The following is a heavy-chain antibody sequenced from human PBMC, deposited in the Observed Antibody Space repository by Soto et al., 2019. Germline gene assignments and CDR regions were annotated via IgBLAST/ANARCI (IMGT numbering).Heavy chain of an antibody. CDR2: IYPGDSDT. D-gene: IGHD6-19*01. Sequence: GEALKVSCKGSGDSLTSYWIGWVRQMPWKGLEWMGIIYPGDSDTRYSPSFQGQVTISADKSISTAYLQWSSLKASDTAMYYCARPRPGYSSGWYSGMDVWGQGTTVTVSS. J-gene: IGHJ6*02. V-gene: IGHV5-51*01. CDR1: GDSLTSYW. CDR3: ARPRPGYSSGWYSGMDV.